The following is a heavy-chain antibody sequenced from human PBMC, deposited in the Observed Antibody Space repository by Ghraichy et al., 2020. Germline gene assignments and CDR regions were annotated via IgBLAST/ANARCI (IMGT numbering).Heavy chain of an antibody. Sequence: GSLRLSCTVSGGSISSYFWSWIRQPPGKGLEWIGYIFYSGSTNYNPSLNSRVTISLDTSKKQFSLNLSSVTAADTAVYYCARQGDSGSYWDYWGQGTLVTVSS. CDR2: IFYSGST. D-gene: IGHD3-10*01. CDR1: GGSISSYF. CDR3: ARQGDSGSYWDY. J-gene: IGHJ4*02. V-gene: IGHV4-59*01.